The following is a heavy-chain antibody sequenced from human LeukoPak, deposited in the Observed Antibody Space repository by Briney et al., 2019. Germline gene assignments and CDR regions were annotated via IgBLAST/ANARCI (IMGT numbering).Heavy chain of an antibody. J-gene: IGHJ6*03. CDR2: MHPGGTT. V-gene: IGHV4-59*02. CDR1: GDSVSNYY. Sequence: SETPSLTCTVSGDSVSNYYWSWIRQSPGKGLEWIAFMHPGGTTKYSPSLMSRVAMSVDTSNNQFSLTLTFLTAADTAVYYCARYGVVIASTFYYMDVWGKGTAVTVSS. D-gene: IGHD2-15*01. CDR3: ARYGVVIASTFYYMDV.